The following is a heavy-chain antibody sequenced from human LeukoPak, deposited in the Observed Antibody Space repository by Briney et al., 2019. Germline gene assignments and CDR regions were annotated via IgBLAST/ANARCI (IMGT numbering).Heavy chain of an antibody. Sequence: SETLSLTCAVYGGSFSGYYWSWIRQPPGKGLEWIGEINHSGRTNYNPSLKSRATISVDTSKNHFSLKLSSVTAADTAVHYCARGGLQHYYGSGSHDYWGQGTLVTVSS. J-gene: IGHJ4*02. V-gene: IGHV4-34*01. CDR2: INHSGRT. CDR3: ARGGLQHYYGSGSHDY. D-gene: IGHD3-10*01. CDR1: GGSFSGYY.